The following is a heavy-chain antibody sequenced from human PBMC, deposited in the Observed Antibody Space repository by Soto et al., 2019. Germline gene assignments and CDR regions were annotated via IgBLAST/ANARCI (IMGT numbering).Heavy chain of an antibody. J-gene: IGHJ4*02. CDR1: GYTFTSYG. CDR3: ARDRSSGYSDY. CDR2: ISAYNGNT. D-gene: IGHD3-22*01. Sequence: GASVKVSCKASGYTFTSYGISWVRQAPGQGLEWMGWISAYNGNTNYAQKLQGRVTMTRDTSISTAYMELSRLRSDDTAVYYCARDRSSGYSDYWGQGTLVTVSS. V-gene: IGHV1-18*04.